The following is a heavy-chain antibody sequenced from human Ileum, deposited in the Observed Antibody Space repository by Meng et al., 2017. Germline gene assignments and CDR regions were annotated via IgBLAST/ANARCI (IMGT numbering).Heavy chain of an antibody. V-gene: IGHV4-4*02. Sequence: VQLQDAGPGLVNPSGTLSLTCVESGGSRGSSNRWSWGRQPPGKGLEWIGEIYHSGSTNYNPSLKSRVTISVDKSKNQFSLKLSSVTAADTAVYYCASLGPRTAAGRVYYFNYWGQGTLVTVSS. J-gene: IGHJ4*02. CDR3: ASLGPRTAAGRVYYFNY. D-gene: IGHD6-13*01. CDR2: IYHSGST. CDR1: GGSRGSSNR.